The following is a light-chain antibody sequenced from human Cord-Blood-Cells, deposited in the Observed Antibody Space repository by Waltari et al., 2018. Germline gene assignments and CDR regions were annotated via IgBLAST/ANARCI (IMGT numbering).Light chain of an antibody. J-gene: IGKJ4*01. CDR1: QSVSSSY. V-gene: IGKV3-20*01. CDR3: QQYGSSRLT. Sequence: EIVLTQSPGTLSLSPGERATLSGRARQSVSSSYLAWYQQKPGQAPRLLIYGASSRATGIPDRFRGSGSGTDFTLTISRLEPEDFAVYYCQQYGSSRLTFGGGTKVEIK. CDR2: GAS.